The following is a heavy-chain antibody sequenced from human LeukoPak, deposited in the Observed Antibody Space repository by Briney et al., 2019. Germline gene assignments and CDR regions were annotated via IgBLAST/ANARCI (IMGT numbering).Heavy chain of an antibody. J-gene: IGHJ4*02. CDR2: MNPNSGNT. Sequence: ASVTVSCMASGYTFTSYDINWVRQAAGQGLEGMGWMNPNSGNTGYAQKFQGRVTMTRNTSISTAYMELSSLRSEDTAVYYCARGVDYYDSSGYLPSTDYGGQGPLVTVS. CDR1: GYTFTSYD. D-gene: IGHD3-22*01. V-gene: IGHV1-8*01. CDR3: ARGVDYYDSSGYLPSTDY.